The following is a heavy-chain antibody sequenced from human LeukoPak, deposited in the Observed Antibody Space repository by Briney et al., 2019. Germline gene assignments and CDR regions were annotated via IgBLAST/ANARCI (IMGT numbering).Heavy chain of an antibody. V-gene: IGHV4-59*12. CDR1: GGSISSYY. CDR2: IYYSGST. Sequence: SETLSLTCTVSGGSISSYYWSWIRQPPGKGLEWIGYIYYSGSTNYNPSLKSRVTISVDTSKNQFSLKLNSVAPEDTALYYCARGGLVRGTINSLIGFDIWGQGIMVTVSS. D-gene: IGHD3-10*01. CDR3: ARGGLVRGTINSLIGFDI. J-gene: IGHJ3*02.